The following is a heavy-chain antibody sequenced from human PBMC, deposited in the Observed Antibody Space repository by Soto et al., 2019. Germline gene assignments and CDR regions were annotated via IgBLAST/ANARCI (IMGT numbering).Heavy chain of an antibody. Sequence: EAELVESGGGLVQLGGSLTLSCAASGFIFGDFEVDWVRQAPGRGPEWISYISDGGTTIYYAASVKGRFTISRDDAKKSLYLHMNNLRVDDTAISFCVKEYCTGGTCFDAFDLWGQGTVVTVSS. CDR3: VKEYCTGGTCFDAFDL. D-gene: IGHD2-8*02. J-gene: IGHJ3*01. V-gene: IGHV3-48*03. CDR1: GFIFGDFE. CDR2: ISDGGTTI.